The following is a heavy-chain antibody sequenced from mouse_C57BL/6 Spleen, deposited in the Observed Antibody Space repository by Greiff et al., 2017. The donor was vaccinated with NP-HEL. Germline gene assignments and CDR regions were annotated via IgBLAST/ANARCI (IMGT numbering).Heavy chain of an antibody. V-gene: IGHV1-61*01. CDR2: IYPSDSET. CDR3: AREGLRRGYYFDD. Sequence: QVQLQQPGAELVRPGSSVKLSCKASGYTFTSYWMDWVKQRPGQGLEWIGNIYPSDSETHYNQKFKDKATLTVDKSSSTAYMQLSSLTSEDSAVYYCAREGLRRGYYFDDWGQGTTLTVSS. J-gene: IGHJ2*01. D-gene: IGHD2-2*01. CDR1: GYTFTSYW.